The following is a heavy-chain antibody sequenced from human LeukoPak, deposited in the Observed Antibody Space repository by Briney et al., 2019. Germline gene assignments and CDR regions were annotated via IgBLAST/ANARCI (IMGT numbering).Heavy chain of an antibody. Sequence: GGTLRLSCAASGFAFSSYGMSWVRQAPGKGLEWVSAISGNGDRTYYADSVKGRFSISRDNSKNTLYLQMNSLRAEDTAVYYCAKGGRTGKSISMIRGVRNYYYYMDVWGKGTTVTISS. V-gene: IGHV3-23*01. CDR3: AKGGRTGKSISMIRGVRNYYYYMDV. D-gene: IGHD3-10*01. J-gene: IGHJ6*03. CDR2: ISGNGDRT. CDR1: GFAFSSYG.